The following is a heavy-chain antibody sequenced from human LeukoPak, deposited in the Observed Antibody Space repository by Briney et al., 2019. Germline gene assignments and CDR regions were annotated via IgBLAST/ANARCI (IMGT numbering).Heavy chain of an antibody. CDR2: IYYSGST. J-gene: IGHJ4*02. CDR3: ARDRSSYCTNDVCYRDRPV. CDR1: GGSFSGYY. Sequence: SETLSLTCAVYGGSFSGYYWGWIRQPPGKGLEWIGSIYYSGSTYYNPSLKSRVTISVDTSKNQFSLKLSSVTAADTAVYYCARDRSSYCTNDVCYRDRPVWGQGTLVTVSS. D-gene: IGHD2-8*01. V-gene: IGHV4-34*01.